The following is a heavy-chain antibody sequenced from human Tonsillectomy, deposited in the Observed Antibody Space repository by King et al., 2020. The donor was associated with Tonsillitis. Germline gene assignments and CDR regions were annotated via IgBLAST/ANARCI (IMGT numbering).Heavy chain of an antibody. Sequence: QLQESGPGLVKPSETLSLTCTVSGGSISGSSYYWGWIRQPPGKGLEWIGSLYFSGNTYYNPSLKSRVTISVDTSKNQFSLKVRSVTAADTAVYYCARPDSDGAAVDYWGQGTLVTVSS. CDR3: ARPDSDGAAVDY. D-gene: IGHD3-22*01. J-gene: IGHJ4*02. V-gene: IGHV4-39*01. CDR2: LYFSGNT. CDR1: GGSISGSSYY.